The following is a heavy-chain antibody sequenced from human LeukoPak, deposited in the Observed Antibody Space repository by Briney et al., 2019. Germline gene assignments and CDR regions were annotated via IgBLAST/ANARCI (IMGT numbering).Heavy chain of an antibody. V-gene: IGHV3-30*02. J-gene: IGHJ1*01. CDR1: GFTFSSYG. CDR3: ARAASRRYYYDPSEYFQH. D-gene: IGHD3-22*01. Sequence: GGSLRLSCAASGFTFSSYGMHWVRQAPGKGLEWVAFIRYDGSNKYYADSVKGRFTISRDNTRDTLYLQMQSLRVEDTAVYYCARAASRRYYYDPSEYFQHWGQGTLVTVSS. CDR2: IRYDGSNK.